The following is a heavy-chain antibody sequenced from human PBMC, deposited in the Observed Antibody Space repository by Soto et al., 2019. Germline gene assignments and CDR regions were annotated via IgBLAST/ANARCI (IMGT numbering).Heavy chain of an antibody. Sequence: QMQLVESGGGVVQPGRSLRLSCAASGFTFSNHGMNWVRQAPGKGLEWVSVISYDGRHKHYADSVKGRFSISRDNSQNTLYLHIYSLRGEDTAVYYCAKDRAPFIYDSWSGPFDFWGQGTLVTVSS. J-gene: IGHJ4*02. CDR3: AKDRAPFIYDSWSGPFDF. D-gene: IGHD3-3*01. CDR1: GFTFSNHG. CDR2: ISYDGRHK. V-gene: IGHV3-30*18.